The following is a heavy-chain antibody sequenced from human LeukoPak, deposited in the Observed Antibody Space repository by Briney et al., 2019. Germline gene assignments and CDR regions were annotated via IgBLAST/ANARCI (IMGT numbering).Heavy chain of an antibody. CDR2: VNHSGST. D-gene: IGHD3-3*01. J-gene: IGHJ4*02. CDR1: GRSFSRYF. Sequence: SETLSLPCVVSGRSFSRYFWTWNRQPPGKGLEWIGEVNHSGSTNYNPSLKSRVTISVDTSKNQFSLKLRAVTAADTAVYYCARGRGLAFLESNGYYFCDYWGQGVLVTVSS. CDR3: ARGRGLAFLESNGYYFCDY. V-gene: IGHV4-34*01.